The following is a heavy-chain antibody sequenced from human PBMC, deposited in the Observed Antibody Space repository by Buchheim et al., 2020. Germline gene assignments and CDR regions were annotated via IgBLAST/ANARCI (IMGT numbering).Heavy chain of an antibody. Sequence: QVHLVESGGGVVQPGTSLRISCAASGFTFRNYGMHWVRQAPGKGLEWVAIIYYDGSHKYYADSVKGRFTISRDNSKNTLYLQMNSLTADDTAFYYCASGVGATYYFDYWGQG. CDR3: ASGVGATYYFDY. V-gene: IGHV3-33*01. CDR2: IYYDGSHK. CDR1: GFTFRNYG. D-gene: IGHD1-26*01. J-gene: IGHJ4*02.